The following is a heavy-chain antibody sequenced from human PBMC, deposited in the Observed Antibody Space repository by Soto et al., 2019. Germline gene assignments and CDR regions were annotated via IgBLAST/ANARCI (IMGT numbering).Heavy chain of an antibody. CDR3: TRGPRPISTGTGAY. V-gene: IGHV3-74*01. Sequence: WGSLRISCASSVFIFKRYWMHWVRQTPGKGLVWISRIYNDGSYTDYADSVKGRFTISRDNVNDTLYLQMNNLRAEDSGLYYCTRGPRPISTGTGAYWGQGTKVTVSS. CDR2: IYNDGSYT. D-gene: IGHD3-10*01. CDR1: VFIFKRYW. J-gene: IGHJ4*02.